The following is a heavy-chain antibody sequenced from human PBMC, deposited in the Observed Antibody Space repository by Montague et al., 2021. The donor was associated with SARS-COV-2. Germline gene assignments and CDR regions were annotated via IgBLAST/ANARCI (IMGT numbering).Heavy chain of an antibody. J-gene: IGHJ4*02. D-gene: IGHD3-9*01. CDR3: ARGLAELRYFDWYHYYFDY. CDR1: GGSFSGYY. CDR2: INHSGST. Sequence: SETLSLTCAVYGGSFSGYYWSWIRQPPGKGLEWIGEINHSGSTNYNPSLKSRVTISVDTSKNQFSLKLSSVTAADTAVYYCARGLAELRYFDWYHYYFDYWGQGTLVTVSS. V-gene: IGHV4-34*01.